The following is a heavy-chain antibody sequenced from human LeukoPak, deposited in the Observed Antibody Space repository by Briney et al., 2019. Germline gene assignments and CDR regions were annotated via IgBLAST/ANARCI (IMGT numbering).Heavy chain of an antibody. CDR1: GGSISSSSYY. J-gene: IGHJ5*02. V-gene: IGHV4-39*07. Sequence: SSETLSLTCTVSGGSISSSSYYWGWIRQPPGKGLEWIGSIYYSGSTYYNPSLKSRVTISVDTSKNQFSLKLSSVTAADTAVYYCARAMKVGDLNWFDPWGQGTLVTVSS. D-gene: IGHD3-16*01. CDR3: ARAMKVGDLNWFDP. CDR2: IYYSGST.